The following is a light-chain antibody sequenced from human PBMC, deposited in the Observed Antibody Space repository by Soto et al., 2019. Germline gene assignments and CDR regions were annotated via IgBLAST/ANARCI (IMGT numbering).Light chain of an antibody. Sequence: EIVLMQSPGTLSLSPGQRATLSCRASQSVSSSSLAWYQQRPGQAPRLLIYDASNRATGIPARFSGSGSGTEFSLTISSLQSEDFAVYSCQQYGDWPGAFGGGTKVDIK. CDR2: DAS. CDR1: QSVSSSS. J-gene: IGKJ4*01. V-gene: IGKV3-20*01. CDR3: QQYGDWPGA.